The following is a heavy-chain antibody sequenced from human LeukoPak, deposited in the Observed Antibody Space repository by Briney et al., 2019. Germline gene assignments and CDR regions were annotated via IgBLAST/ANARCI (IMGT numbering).Heavy chain of an antibody. CDR2: IIPIFGTA. CDR1: GGTFSSYA. Sequence: ASVKVSCKASGGTFSSYAISWVRQAPGQGLEWMGGIIPIFGTANYAQKFQGRVTITADESTSTAYMELSSLRSEDTAVYYCAREWVGHGYNTPNYYYYGMTSGAKGPRSPSP. V-gene: IGHV1-69*13. J-gene: IGHJ6*02. CDR3: AREWVGHGYNTPNYYYYGMTS. D-gene: IGHD5-24*01.